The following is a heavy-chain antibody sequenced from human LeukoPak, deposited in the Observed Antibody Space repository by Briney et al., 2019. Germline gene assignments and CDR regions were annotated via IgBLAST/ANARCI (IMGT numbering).Heavy chain of an antibody. CDR2: ISGSGGST. D-gene: IGHD2-2*01. Sequence: PGGSLRLSCAASGFTFSSYAMSWVRQAPGKGLEWVSAISGSGGSTYYADSVKGRFTISRDNSKNTLYLQMNSLRAEDTAVYYCAKDMEACSSTSCYWARASDAFDIWGQGTMVTVSS. J-gene: IGHJ3*02. CDR3: AKDMEACSSTSCYWARASDAFDI. CDR1: GFTFSSYA. V-gene: IGHV3-23*01.